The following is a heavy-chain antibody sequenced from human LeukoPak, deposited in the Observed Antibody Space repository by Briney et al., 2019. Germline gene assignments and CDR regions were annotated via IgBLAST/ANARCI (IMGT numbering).Heavy chain of an antibody. V-gene: IGHV1-2*02. CDR2: INPNSGGT. CDR1: GYTFTGYY. D-gene: IGHD6-19*01. J-gene: IGHJ4*02. CDR3: ARDPGIAVAGFDY. Sequence: ASVKVSCKASGYTFTGYYMHWVRQAPGQGLEWVGWINPNSGGTNYAQKFQGRVTMTRDTSISTAYMELSRLRSDDTAVYYCARDPGIAVAGFDYWGQGTLVTVSS.